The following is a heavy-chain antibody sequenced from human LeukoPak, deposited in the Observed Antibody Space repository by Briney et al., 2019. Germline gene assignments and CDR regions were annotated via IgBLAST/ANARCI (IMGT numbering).Heavy chain of an antibody. CDR2: IGVGGDT. Sequence: PGGSLRLSCVASGFNFSKNDMHWVRQTTERGLERVSAIGVGGDTYYADPVKGRFTISRENGKNSVYLQMNSLRAGDTALYFCAKAFDYNGLRGEGGSFDCWGQGALVTVSS. J-gene: IGHJ4*02. CDR3: AKAFDYNGLRGEGGSFDC. V-gene: IGHV3-13*01. CDR1: GFNFSKND. D-gene: IGHD4-11*01.